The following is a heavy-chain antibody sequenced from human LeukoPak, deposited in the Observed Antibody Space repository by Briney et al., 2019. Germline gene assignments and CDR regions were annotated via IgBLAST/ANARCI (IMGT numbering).Heavy chain of an antibody. D-gene: IGHD3-10*01. CDR3: ARDRLSFTDITMVRGVYHPNFDY. Sequence: SETLSLTCTVSGGSISSSSYYWGWIRQPPGKGLEWIGSIYYSGSTYYNPSLKSRVTISVDKSKNQFSLKLSSVTAADTAVYYCARDRLSFTDITMVRGVYHPNFDYWGQGTLVTVSS. CDR2: IYYSGST. J-gene: IGHJ4*02. CDR1: GGSISSSSYY. V-gene: IGHV4-39*07.